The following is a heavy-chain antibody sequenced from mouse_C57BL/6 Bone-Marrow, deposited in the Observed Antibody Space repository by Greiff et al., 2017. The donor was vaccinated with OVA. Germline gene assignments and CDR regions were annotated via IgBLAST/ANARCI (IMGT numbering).Heavy chain of an antibody. CDR2: IDPANDNT. D-gene: IGHD1-1*01. CDR1: GFNIKNTY. Sequence: VQLQQSVAELVRPGASVKLSCTASGFNIKNTYMHWVKQRPEQGLEWLGRIDPANDNTKYAPKFQGKATMTADTSANTAYLQLSSLSSEDTAVYCCARGNVGSSFYAMDYWGQGTSVTVSS. CDR3: ARGNVGSSFYAMDY. V-gene: IGHV14-3*01. J-gene: IGHJ4*01.